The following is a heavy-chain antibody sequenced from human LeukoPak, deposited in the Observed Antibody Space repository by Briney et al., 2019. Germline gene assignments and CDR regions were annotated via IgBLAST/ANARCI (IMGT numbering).Heavy chain of an antibody. V-gene: IGHV1-69*01. CDR3: ARGYSGYDYGLWYYFDS. J-gene: IGHJ4*02. D-gene: IGHD5-12*01. Sequence: SVKVSCKASGGTFSNYAISWVRQAPGQGLEWMGGIIPIFRTANYAQKFQGRATITADESTSTAYMELSSLRSKDTAVYYCARGYSGYDYGLWYYFDSWGQGTLATVSS. CDR1: GGTFSNYA. CDR2: IIPIFRTA.